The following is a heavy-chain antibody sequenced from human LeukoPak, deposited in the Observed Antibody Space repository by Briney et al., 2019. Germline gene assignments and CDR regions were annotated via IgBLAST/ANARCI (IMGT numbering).Heavy chain of an antibody. J-gene: IGHJ4*02. CDR3: TQTIAASGGFDY. V-gene: IGHV3-73*01. CDR2: VRSKANNYAT. D-gene: IGHD6-13*01. Sequence: GGSLRLSCAASGLTFSGSAVHWVRQASGKGLEWVGRVRSKANNYATVYPASLKGRFTISRDDSKNTAYLQMNSLKTEDTAVYYCTQTIAASGGFDYWGQGTLVTVSS. CDR1: GLTFSGSA.